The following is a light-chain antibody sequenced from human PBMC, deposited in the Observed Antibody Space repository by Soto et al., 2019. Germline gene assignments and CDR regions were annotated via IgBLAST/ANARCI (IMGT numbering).Light chain of an antibody. CDR1: QSISSW. Sequence: DIQMTQSPSTLSASVGDRVTITCRASQSISSWLAWYQQKPGKAPKLLIYDASSLESGVPSRFSGSGSGTEFTLTRSSLQPYDFATYYCQQYNSYPTFGQGTRLEIK. CDR2: DAS. CDR3: QQYNSYPT. J-gene: IGKJ5*01. V-gene: IGKV1-5*01.